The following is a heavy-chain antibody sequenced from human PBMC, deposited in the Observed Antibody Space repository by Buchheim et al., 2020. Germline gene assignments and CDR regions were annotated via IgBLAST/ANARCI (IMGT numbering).Heavy chain of an antibody. D-gene: IGHD2-21*01. CDR1: GGSFSGYY. CDR3: AREPRLRFFGYMDV. V-gene: IGHV4-34*01. Sequence: QVQLQQWGAGLLKPSETLSLPCAVYGGSFSGYYWSWIRQPPGKGLEWIGEINHSGSTNYNPSLKSRVTISVDTSKNQFSLKLSSVTAADTAVYYCAREPRLRFFGYMDVWGKGTT. J-gene: IGHJ6*03. CDR2: INHSGST.